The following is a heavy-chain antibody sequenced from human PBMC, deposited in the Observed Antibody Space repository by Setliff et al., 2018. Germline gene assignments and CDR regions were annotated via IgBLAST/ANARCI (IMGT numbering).Heavy chain of an antibody. CDR1: GYTFSTYD. CDR2: LNPSSGNT. D-gene: IGHD6-6*01. V-gene: IGHV1-8*03. J-gene: IGHJ6*03. Sequence: ASVKVSCKDSGYTFSTYDINWVRQATGQGPEWMGWLNPSSGNTGYAPKFQGRVTITRSTSLSTAYMELSRLTSDDTAVYYCARAEYTSSSLYYYMDVWGKGTTVTVS. CDR3: ARAEYTSSSLYYYMDV.